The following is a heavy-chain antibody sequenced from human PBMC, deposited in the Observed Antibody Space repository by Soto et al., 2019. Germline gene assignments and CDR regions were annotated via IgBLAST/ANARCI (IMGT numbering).Heavy chain of an antibody. Sequence: SVKVSCKASGGTFSSYAISWVRQAPGQGLEWMGGIIPIFGTANYAQKFQGRVTITADKSTSTAYMELSSLRSEDTAVYYCARDSIGLTYYYYYGMDVWGQGTTVTVSS. CDR1: GGTFSSYA. J-gene: IGHJ6*02. CDR3: ARDSIGLTYYYYYGMDV. CDR2: IIPIFGTA. D-gene: IGHD3-3*02. V-gene: IGHV1-69*06.